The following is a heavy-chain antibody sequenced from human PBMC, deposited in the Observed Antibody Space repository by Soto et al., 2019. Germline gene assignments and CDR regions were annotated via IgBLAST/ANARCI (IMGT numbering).Heavy chain of an antibody. CDR3: ARDRGGSSRRHYYYYGMDV. CDR2: INPNSGGT. Sequence: ASVKVSCKASGYTFTGYYMHWVRQAPGQGLEWMGWINPNSGGTNYAQKFQGWVTMTRDTSISTAYMELSRLRSDDTAVYYCARDRGGSSRRHYYYYGMDVWGQGTTVTVSS. CDR1: GYTFTGYY. V-gene: IGHV1-2*04. D-gene: IGHD1-26*01. J-gene: IGHJ6*02.